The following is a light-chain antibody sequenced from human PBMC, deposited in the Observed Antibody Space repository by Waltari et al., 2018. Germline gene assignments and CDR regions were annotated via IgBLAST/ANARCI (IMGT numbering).Light chain of an antibody. CDR2: KDS. J-gene: IGLJ2*01. CDR3: QSADSSGTVV. V-gene: IGLV3-25*03. CDR1: VLTKQY. Sequence: SYELTQPPSVSVSPGQKARITCSGDVLTKQYAYWYQQKPGQAPVLVIYKDSERPSGIPERFSGSSSGTTVTLTISGVQAEDEADYYCQSADSSGTVVFGGGTKLTVL.